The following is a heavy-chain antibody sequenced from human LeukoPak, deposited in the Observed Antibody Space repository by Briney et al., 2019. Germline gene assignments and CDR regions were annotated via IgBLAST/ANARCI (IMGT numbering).Heavy chain of an antibody. V-gene: IGHV4-34*01. CDR3: AGYSSAYYVFDY. D-gene: IGHD3-22*01. CDR1: GGSFSGYY. Sequence: SETLSLTCAVYGGSFSGYYWSWIRQSPGKGLEWIGEINYSGTTYYNPSLKGRVTISVDTSNNQFSLKVSSVTAADTAVYYCAGYSSAYYVFDYWGQGTLVTVSS. CDR2: INYSGTT. J-gene: IGHJ4*02.